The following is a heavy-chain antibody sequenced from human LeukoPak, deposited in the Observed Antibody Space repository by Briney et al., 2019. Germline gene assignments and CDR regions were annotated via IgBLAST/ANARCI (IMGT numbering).Heavy chain of an antibody. CDR3: ASDSSGWYEHFDY. Sequence: SGGSLRLSCAASGFTFDHHWMSWVRQAPGKGLEWLANIKEDGSRKYHVDSVKGRFTISRDNAKNSLYLQMNSLRAEDTAVYYCASDSSGWYEHFDYWGQGTLVTVSS. J-gene: IGHJ4*02. CDR1: GFTFDHHW. V-gene: IGHV3-7*01. D-gene: IGHD6-19*01. CDR2: IKEDGSRK.